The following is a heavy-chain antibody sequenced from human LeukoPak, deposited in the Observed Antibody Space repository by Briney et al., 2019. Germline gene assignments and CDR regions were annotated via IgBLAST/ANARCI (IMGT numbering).Heavy chain of an antibody. CDR2: INHSGST. J-gene: IGHJ5*02. D-gene: IGHD3-16*02. Sequence: PSETLSLTCAVYGGSFSGYYWSWIRQPPGKGLEWIGEINHSGSTNYNPSLKSRVTISVDTSKNQFSLKLSSVTAADTAVYYCARDAILYDYVWGSYRYDWFDPWGQGTLVTVSS. CDR3: ARDAILYDYVWGSYRYDWFDP. CDR1: GGSFSGYY. V-gene: IGHV4-34*01.